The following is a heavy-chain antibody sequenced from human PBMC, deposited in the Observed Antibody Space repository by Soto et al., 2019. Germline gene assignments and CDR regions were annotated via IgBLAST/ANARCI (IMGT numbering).Heavy chain of an antibody. CDR3: ARDGIAVAGNFDY. CDR1: GGSISGDYY. J-gene: IGHJ4*02. CDR2: IYYSGNT. V-gene: IGHV4-30-4*01. D-gene: IGHD6-19*01. Sequence: PSETLSLTCTVSGGSISGDYYWSWIRQPPGKGLEWIGHIYYSGNTFYNPSLKSRLTMSVDTSKNQFSLKLTSVTAADTAVYYCARDGIAVAGNFDYWGQGTLVTVSS.